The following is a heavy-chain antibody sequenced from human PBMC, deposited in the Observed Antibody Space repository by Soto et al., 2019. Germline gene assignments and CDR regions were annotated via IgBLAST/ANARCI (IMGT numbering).Heavy chain of an antibody. D-gene: IGHD6-19*01. V-gene: IGHV1-46*01. Sequence: ASVQVSCKASGYTFTSYYMNWVRQATGQGIEWMGIINPSGGSTSYAQKFQGRVTMTRDTSTSTVYMELSSLRSEDTAVYYCARDLSDSSGWYGMDYWGQGTLVTVSS. J-gene: IGHJ4*02. CDR2: INPSGGST. CDR3: ARDLSDSSGWYGMDY. CDR1: GYTFTSYY.